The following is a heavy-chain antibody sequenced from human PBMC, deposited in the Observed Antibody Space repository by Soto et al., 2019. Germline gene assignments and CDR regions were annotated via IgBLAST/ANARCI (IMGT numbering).Heavy chain of an antibody. V-gene: IGHV1-24*01. CDR1: GYTLTELS. J-gene: IGHJ6*02. CDR3: AGITMIVVGAYGMDV. D-gene: IGHD3-22*01. CDR2: FDPEDAEI. Sequence: AASVKVSCKVSGYTLTELSMHWVRQAPGKGLEWMGGFDPEDAEIIYAQKFQGRVTMTEDTSTDTAYMELSSLRSEDTAVYYCAGITMIVVGAYGMDVWGQGTTVTV.